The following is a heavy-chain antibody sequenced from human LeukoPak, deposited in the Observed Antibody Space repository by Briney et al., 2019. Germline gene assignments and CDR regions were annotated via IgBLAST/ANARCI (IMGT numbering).Heavy chain of an antibody. CDR2: ISSRGTTI. CDR1: GFDFSISF. CDR3: GKGSLAVTATPLDF. D-gene: IGHD2-21*02. Sequence: PGGSLRLSCTASGFDFSISFMTWVRQAPGKGLEWISYISSRGTTIYYADSVKGRFTISRDNGKNTVYLQMNNMRADDTAVFYCGKGSLAVTATPLDFWGQGTLVTVSS. J-gene: IGHJ4*02. V-gene: IGHV3-11*01.